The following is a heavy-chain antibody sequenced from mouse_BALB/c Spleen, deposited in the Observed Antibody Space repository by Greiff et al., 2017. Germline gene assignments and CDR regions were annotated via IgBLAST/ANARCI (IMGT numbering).Heavy chain of an antibody. J-gene: IGHJ2*01. Sequence: EVLLVESGGGLVKPGGSLTLSCAASGFTFSDYYMYWVRQTPEKRLEWVATISDGGSYTYYPDSVKGRFTISRDNAKNNLYLQMSSLKSEDTAMYYCARDEGGNYGYWGQGTTLTVSS. V-gene: IGHV5-4*02. D-gene: IGHD2-1*01. CDR2: ISDGGSYT. CDR1: GFTFSDYY. CDR3: ARDEGGNYGY.